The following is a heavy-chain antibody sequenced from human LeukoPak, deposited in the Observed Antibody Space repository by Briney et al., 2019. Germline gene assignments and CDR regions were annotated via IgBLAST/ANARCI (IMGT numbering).Heavy chain of an antibody. CDR1: GYTFTGYY. D-gene: IGHD3-22*01. J-gene: IGHJ3*02. CDR3: ARVSYYDSSGYYDAFDI. Sequence: ASVKVSCKASGYTFTGYYMHWVRQAPGQGLEWMGWINPNSGGTNYAQKFQGRVTMTRDTSISTAYMELSRLRSDDTAVYYCARVSYYDSSGYYDAFDIWGQGTMVTVSS. V-gene: IGHV1-2*02. CDR2: INPNSGGT.